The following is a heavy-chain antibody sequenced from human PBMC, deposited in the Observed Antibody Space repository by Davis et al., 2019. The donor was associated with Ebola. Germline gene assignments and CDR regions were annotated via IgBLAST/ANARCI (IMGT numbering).Heavy chain of an antibody. V-gene: IGHV3-43D*03. CDR2: ISWDGDST. J-gene: IGHJ4*02. CDR3: AKDAPVPH. Sequence: GESLKISCAASGFAFSSYAMTWVRQAPGKGLEWVSLISWDGDSTYYADSVKGRFTISRDNAKNSLYLQMNSLRAEDTALYYCAKDAPVPHWGQGTLVTVSS. D-gene: IGHD6-6*01. CDR1: GFAFSSYA.